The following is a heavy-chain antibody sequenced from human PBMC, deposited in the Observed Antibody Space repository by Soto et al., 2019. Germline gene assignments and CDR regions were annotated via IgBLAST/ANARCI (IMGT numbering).Heavy chain of an antibody. CDR3: AKDLLGPGRAYGMDV. D-gene: IGHD7-27*01. J-gene: IGHJ6*02. V-gene: IGHV3-30*18. Sequence: QVQLVESGGGVVQPGRSLRLSCAASGFTFSSYGMHWVRQAPGKGLEWVAVISYDGSNKYYADSVKGRFTISIDNSKNTLYLQMNSLRAEDTAVYYCAKDLLGPGRAYGMDVWGQGTTVTVSS. CDR1: GFTFSSYG. CDR2: ISYDGSNK.